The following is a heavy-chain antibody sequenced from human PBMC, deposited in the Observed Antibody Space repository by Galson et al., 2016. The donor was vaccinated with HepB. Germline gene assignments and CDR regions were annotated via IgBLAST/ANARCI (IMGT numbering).Heavy chain of an antibody. CDR3: ARGVYGAYFDY. D-gene: IGHD4-17*01. CDR2: VEYSGRI. V-gene: IGHV4-59*01. Sequence: SETLSLTCTVSGGTMRSYYWSWIRQSPGQGLEWIGYVEYSGRIEYIPSLKSRVTISIDTAKNQFSLSLNSVTAADTAVYFCARGVYGAYFDYWGQGTLVTVSS. J-gene: IGHJ4*02. CDR1: GGTMRSYY.